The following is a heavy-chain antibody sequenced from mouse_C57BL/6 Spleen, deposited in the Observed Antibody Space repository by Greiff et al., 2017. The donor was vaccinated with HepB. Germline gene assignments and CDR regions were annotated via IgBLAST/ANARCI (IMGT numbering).Heavy chain of an antibody. CDR1: GFTFSDYY. CDR2: INYDGSST. V-gene: IGHV5-16*01. CDR3: ARIYYDYDGDAMDY. D-gene: IGHD2-4*01. J-gene: IGHJ4*01. Sequence: EVMLVESEGGLVQPGRSMKLSCTASGFTFSDYYMAWVRQVPEKGLEWVANINYDGSSTYYLDSLKSRFIISRDNAKNILYLQMSSLKSEDTATYYCARIYYDYDGDAMDYWGQGTSVTVSS.